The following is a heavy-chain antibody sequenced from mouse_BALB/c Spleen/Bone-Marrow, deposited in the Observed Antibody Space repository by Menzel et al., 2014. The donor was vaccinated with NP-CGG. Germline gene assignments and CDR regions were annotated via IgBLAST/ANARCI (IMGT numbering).Heavy chain of an antibody. J-gene: IGHJ2*01. V-gene: IGHV5-6-3*01. CDR3: VRGNYGNYVDYFDF. D-gene: IGHD2-1*01. CDR2: INGNGGST. Sequence: EVQLVESGGGLVRPGGSLKLSCAASGFTFSNYGMSWVRQTPDKRLELVATINGNGGSTYYPDSVKGRFTISRDTAKNTLYLQMSSLKSEETAMYYCVRGNYGNYVDYFDFWGQGTTLTVSS. CDR1: GFTFSNYG.